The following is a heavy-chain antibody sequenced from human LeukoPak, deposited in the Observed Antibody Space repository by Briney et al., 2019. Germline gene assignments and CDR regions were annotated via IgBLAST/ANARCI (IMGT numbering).Heavy chain of an antibody. CDR3: ARGRTMTKKFDI. D-gene: IGHD3-22*01. CDR1: GGSFSGYY. J-gene: IGHJ3*02. CDR2: INHSGST. V-gene: IGHV4-34*01. Sequence: SETLCLTCAVYGGSFSGYYWSWIRQPPGKGLEWIGEINHSGSTNYNPSLKSRVTISVDTSKNQFSLKLSSVTAADTAVYYCARGRTMTKKFDIWGQGTMDTVSS.